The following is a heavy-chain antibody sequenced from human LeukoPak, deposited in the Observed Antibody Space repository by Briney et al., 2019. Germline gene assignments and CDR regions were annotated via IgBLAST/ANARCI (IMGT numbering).Heavy chain of an antibody. D-gene: IGHD1-1*01. CDR3: ARGKLEGIDY. CDR1: GGTFSSYA. V-gene: IGHV1-69*06. Sequence: ASVNVSCTASGGTFSSYAISWVGQAPSQRLEWMGGIIPIFGTANYAQKLQGRVTITADKSTSTAYMEVSSLRSEDTAVYYCARGKLEGIDYWGQGTLVTVSS. J-gene: IGHJ4*02. CDR2: IIPIFGTA.